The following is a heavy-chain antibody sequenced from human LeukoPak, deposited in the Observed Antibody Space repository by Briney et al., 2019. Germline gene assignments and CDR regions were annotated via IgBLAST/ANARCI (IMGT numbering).Heavy chain of an antibody. CDR3: ASGGRGYCSSTSCVSTLDWFDP. CDR2: IIPIFGTA. D-gene: IGHD2-2*01. V-gene: IGHV1-69*13. CDR1: GGTFSSYA. Sequence: ASVKVSCKASGGTFSSYAISWVRQAPGQGLEWMGRIIPIFGTANYAQKFQGRVTITADESTSTAYMELSSLRSEDTAVYYCASGGRGYCSSTSCVSTLDWFDPWGQGTLVTVSS. J-gene: IGHJ5*02.